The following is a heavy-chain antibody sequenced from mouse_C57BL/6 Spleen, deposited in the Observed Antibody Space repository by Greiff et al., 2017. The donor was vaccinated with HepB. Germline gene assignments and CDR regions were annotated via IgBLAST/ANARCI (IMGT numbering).Heavy chain of an antibody. J-gene: IGHJ3*01. V-gene: IGHV6-3*01. CDR1: GFTFSNYW. CDR3: TGRGFAY. Sequence: EVKVEESGGGLVQPGGSMKLSCVASGFTFSNYWMNWVRQSPEKGLEWVAQIRLKSDNYATHYAESVKGRFTISRDDSKSSVYPQMNNLRAEDTGIYYCTGRGFAYWGQGTLVTVSA. CDR2: IRLKSDNYAT.